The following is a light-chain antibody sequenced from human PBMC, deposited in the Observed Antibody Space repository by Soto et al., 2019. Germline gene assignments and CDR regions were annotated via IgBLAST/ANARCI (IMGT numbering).Light chain of an antibody. CDR3: QQYGFT. CDR1: ESFSSN. CDR2: GAS. Sequence: EIVMTQSRATLSVPSGERATLSCRASESFSSNLACYQHKPGQAPRPLIYGASTRATGIPARFSGSGSGTEFTLTISSLQSEDFAVYYCQQYGFTFGQGTRLEIK. J-gene: IGKJ5*01. V-gene: IGKV3-15*01.